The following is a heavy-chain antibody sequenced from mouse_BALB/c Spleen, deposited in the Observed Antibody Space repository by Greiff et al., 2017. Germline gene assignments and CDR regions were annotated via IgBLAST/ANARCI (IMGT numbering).Heavy chain of an antibody. V-gene: IGHV5-17*02. J-gene: IGHJ2*01. CDR1: GFTFSSFG. CDR2: ISSGSSII. CDR3: ARAGVDGYLRGFDY. Sequence: EVKVEESGGGLVQPGGSRKLSCAASGFTFSSFGMHWVRQAPEKGLEWVAYISSGSSIIYYADTVKGRFTISRDNPKNTLFLQMTSLRSEDTAMYYCARAGVDGYLRGFDYWGQGTTLTVSS. D-gene: IGHD2-3*01.